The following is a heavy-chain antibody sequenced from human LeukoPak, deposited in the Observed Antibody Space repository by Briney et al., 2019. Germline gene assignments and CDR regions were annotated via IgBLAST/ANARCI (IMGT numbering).Heavy chain of an antibody. CDR1: GYTFTNYF. V-gene: IGHV1-46*01. Sequence: ASVKVSCKASGYTFTNYFMHWVRQAPGQGLEWMGIINPRRDSTGYAQKFQGRITMTTDTSTSTAYMELGSLRSDDTAVYYCARGDVLMVYAPFDPWGQGTLVSVSS. D-gene: IGHD2-8*01. J-gene: IGHJ5*02. CDR2: INPRRDST. CDR3: ARGDVLMVYAPFDP.